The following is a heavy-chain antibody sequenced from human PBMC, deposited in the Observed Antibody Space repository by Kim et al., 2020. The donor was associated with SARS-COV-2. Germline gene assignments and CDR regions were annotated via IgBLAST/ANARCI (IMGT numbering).Heavy chain of an antibody. CDR2: INHSGST. D-gene: IGHD5-12*01. V-gene: IGHV4-34*01. J-gene: IGHJ4*02. CDR3: ASYRVATPPDY. Sequence: SETLSLTCAVYGGSFSGYYWSWIRQPPGKGLEWIGEINHSGSTNYNPSLKSRVTISVDTSKNQFSLKLSSVTAADTAVYYCASYRVATPPDYWGQGTLVTVSS. CDR1: GGSFSGYY.